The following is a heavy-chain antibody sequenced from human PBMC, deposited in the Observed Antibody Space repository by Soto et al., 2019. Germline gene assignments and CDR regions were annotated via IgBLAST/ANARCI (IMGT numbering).Heavy chain of an antibody. J-gene: IGHJ4*02. CDR3: ARNSGTYPLPYFDY. CDR1: GGSISSYY. CDR2: IYYSGST. Sequence: SETLSLTCTVSGGSISSYYWSWIRQPPGKGLEWIGYIYYSGSTNYNPSLKSRVTISVDTSKNQFSLKLSSVTAADTAVYYCARNSGTYPLPYFDYWGQGTLVTVSS. D-gene: IGHD1-26*01. V-gene: IGHV4-59*01.